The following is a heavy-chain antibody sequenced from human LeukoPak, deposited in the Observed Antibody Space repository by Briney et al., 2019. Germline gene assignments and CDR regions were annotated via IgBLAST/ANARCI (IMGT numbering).Heavy chain of an antibody. Sequence: SVRLSCKASGYTFTGYYMHWVRQAPGQGLEWMGWINPNSGGTNYAQKFQGRVTMTRDTSISTAYMELSRLRSDDTAVYYCARDSGYDSYGMDVWGKGTPDTVSS. D-gene: IGHD5-12*01. J-gene: IGHJ6*04. CDR1: GYTFTGYY. CDR3: ARDSGYDSYGMDV. CDR2: INPNSGGT. V-gene: IGHV1-2*02.